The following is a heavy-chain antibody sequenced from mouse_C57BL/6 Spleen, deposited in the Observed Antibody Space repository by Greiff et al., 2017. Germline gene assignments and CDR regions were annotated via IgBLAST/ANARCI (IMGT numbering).Heavy chain of an antibody. Sequence: EVKLQESGPGLVKPSQSLSLTCSVTGYSITSGYYWNWLRQFPGNKLEWMGYISYDGSNNYNPSLKNRISITRDTSKNQFFLKLNSVTTEDTATYYCARYDYDDWYFDVWRTGTTVTVSS. J-gene: IGHJ1*03. CDR2: ISYDGSN. V-gene: IGHV3-6*01. CDR3: ARYDYDDWYFDV. D-gene: IGHD2-4*01. CDR1: GYSITSGYY.